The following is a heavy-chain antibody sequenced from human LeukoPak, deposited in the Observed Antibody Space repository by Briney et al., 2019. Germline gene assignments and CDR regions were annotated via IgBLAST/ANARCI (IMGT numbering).Heavy chain of an antibody. J-gene: IGHJ3*02. CDR1: GFTFSTYG. V-gene: IGHV3-30*03. Sequence: PGGSLRLSCAGSGFTFSTYGMHWVRQAPGKGLEWVAVVSYDGSSIYYADSVKGRFTISRDNSKNTLYLQMNSLRAEDTAVYFCARPGTLWSFDIWGHGTVVTVSS. D-gene: IGHD1-1*01. CDR2: VSYDGSSI. CDR3: ARPGTLWSFDI.